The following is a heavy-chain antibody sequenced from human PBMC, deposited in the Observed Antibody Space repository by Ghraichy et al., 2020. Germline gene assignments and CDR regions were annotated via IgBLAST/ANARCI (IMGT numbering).Heavy chain of an antibody. CDR1: GYTFTSYG. Sequence: ASVKVSCKASGYTFTSYGISWVRQAPGQGLEWMGWISAYNGNTNYAQKLQGRVTMTTDTSTSTAYMELRSLRSDDTAVYYCARYAARSTYYYYYGMDVWGQGTTVTVSS. CDR3: ARYAARSTYYYYYGMDV. J-gene: IGHJ6*02. V-gene: IGHV1-18*01. CDR2: ISAYNGNT. D-gene: IGHD2-2*01.